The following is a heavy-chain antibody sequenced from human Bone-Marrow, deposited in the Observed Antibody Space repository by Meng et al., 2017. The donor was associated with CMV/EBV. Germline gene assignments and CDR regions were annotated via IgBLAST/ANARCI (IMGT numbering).Heavy chain of an antibody. V-gene: IGHV1-18*01. J-gene: IGHJ6*02. CDR2: ISTYNGNT. Sequence: ASVKVSCKASGYTFNTYGIDWVRQAPGQGLEWMGWISTYNGNTKFAQKFQGRVTMTTDTSTSTAYMELSRLRSDDTAVYYCAREWGGKLESKYYGMDVWGQGTTVTVSS. D-gene: IGHD1-1*01. CDR3: AREWGGKLESKYYGMDV. CDR1: GYTFNTYG.